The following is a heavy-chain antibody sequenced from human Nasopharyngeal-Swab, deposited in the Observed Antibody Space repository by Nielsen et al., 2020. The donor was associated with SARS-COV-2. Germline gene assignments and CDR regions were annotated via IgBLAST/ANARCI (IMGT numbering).Heavy chain of an antibody. CDR2: INHSGST. Sequence: WIRQPPGKGLEWIGEINHSGSTNYNPSLKSRVTISVDTSKNQFSLKLSSVTAADTAVYYCARSIAAAGTSSGYYGMDVWGQGTTVTVSS. D-gene: IGHD6-13*01. CDR3: ARSIAAAGTSSGYYGMDV. J-gene: IGHJ6*02. V-gene: IGHV4-34*01.